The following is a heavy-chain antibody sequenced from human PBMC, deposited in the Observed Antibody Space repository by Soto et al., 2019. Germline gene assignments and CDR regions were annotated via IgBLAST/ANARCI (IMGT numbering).Heavy chain of an antibody. V-gene: IGHV1-18*01. CDR1: GYAFTTYG. Sequence: QVHLVQSGAEVKKPGASVKVSCQGSGYAFTTYGITWVRQAPGQGLEWMGWISAHNGNTNYAQKLQGRVTVTRDTSKSTAYMELRSLRYDDTAVYSCARGGYGDYWGQGALVTVSS. CDR3: ARGGYGDY. D-gene: IGHD1-1*01. J-gene: IGHJ4*02. CDR2: ISAHNGNT.